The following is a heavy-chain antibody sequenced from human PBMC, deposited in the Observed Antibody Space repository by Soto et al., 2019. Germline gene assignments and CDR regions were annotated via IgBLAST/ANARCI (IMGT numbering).Heavy chain of an antibody. CDR1: GFIFSDYG. CDR3: ARGQQLVLFDY. CDR2: ISSSSSYI. V-gene: IGHV3-21*01. J-gene: IGHJ4*02. D-gene: IGHD6-6*01. Sequence: PGGSLRLSCAASGFIFSDYGFHWVRQAPGRGLEWVSSISSSSSYIYYADSVKGRFTISRDNAKNSLYLQMNSLRAEDTAVYYCARGQQLVLFDYWGQGTLVTVSS.